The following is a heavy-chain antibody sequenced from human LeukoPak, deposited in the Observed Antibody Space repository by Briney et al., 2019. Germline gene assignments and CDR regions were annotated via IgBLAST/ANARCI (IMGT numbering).Heavy chain of an antibody. CDR3: ARGRGFSQRDGFDI. D-gene: IGHD3-3*01. CDR1: GYTFTRYY. J-gene: IGHJ3*02. CDR2: INPSGGST. V-gene: IGHV1-46*01. Sequence: ASVKVSCKASGYTFTRYYMHWVRQAPGQGLEWIGIINPSGGSTTYAQKFQGRVTMTRDMSASTVYMELSSLRSEDTAVYYCARGRGFSQRDGFDIWGQGTLVTVSS.